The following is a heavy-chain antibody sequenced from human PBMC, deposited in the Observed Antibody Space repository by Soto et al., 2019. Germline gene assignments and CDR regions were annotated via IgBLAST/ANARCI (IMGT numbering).Heavy chain of an antibody. CDR1: GGSISSYY. J-gene: IGHJ6*04. CDR3: ARGGYSYGYDYYGMDV. CDR2: IYYSGST. D-gene: IGHD5-18*01. V-gene: IGHV4-59*01. Sequence: PSETLSLTCSVSGGSISSYYWSWIRQPPGKGLEWMGYIYYSGSTNYNPSLKSRVTISVDTSKNQFSLKLSSVTAADTAVYYCARGGYSYGYDYYGMDVWGEGTTVTVSS.